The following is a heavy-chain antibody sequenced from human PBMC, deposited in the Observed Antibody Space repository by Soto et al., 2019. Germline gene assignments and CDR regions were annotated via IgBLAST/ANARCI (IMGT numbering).Heavy chain of an antibody. CDR3: ATDPGGYSSGWSYFDY. CDR2: IIPIFGTA. V-gene: IGHV1-69*06. CDR1: GGTFSSYA. Sequence: GASVKVSCKASGGTFSSYAISWVRQAPGQGLEWMGGIIPIFGTANYAQKFQGRVTITADKSTSTAYMELSSLRSEDTAVYYCATDPGGYSSGWSYFDYWGQGTLVTVSS. D-gene: IGHD6-19*01. J-gene: IGHJ4*02.